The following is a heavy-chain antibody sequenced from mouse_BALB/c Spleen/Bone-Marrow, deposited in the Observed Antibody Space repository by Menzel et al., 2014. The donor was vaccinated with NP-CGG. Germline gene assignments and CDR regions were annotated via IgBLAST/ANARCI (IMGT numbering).Heavy chain of an antibody. Sequence: EVKLMESGGGLVQPGGSRKLSCAASGFTFXDYGMAWVRQAPGKGPEWVAFISNLAYSIYYADTVTGRFTISRENAKSTLYLEMSSLRSEDTAIYYCTRNYGNQGAMDYWGQGTSVTVSS. CDR3: TRNYGNQGAMDY. CDR1: GFTFXDYG. CDR2: ISNLAYSI. V-gene: IGHV5-15*02. D-gene: IGHD2-1*01. J-gene: IGHJ4*01.